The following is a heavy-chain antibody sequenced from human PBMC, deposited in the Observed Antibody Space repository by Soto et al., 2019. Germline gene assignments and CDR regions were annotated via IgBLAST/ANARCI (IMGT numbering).Heavy chain of an antibody. CDR1: GGSFSGYY. J-gene: IGHJ6*02. CDR2: INHSGST. V-gene: IGHV4-34*01. D-gene: IGHD3-3*01. Sequence: SETLSLTCAVYGGSFSGYYWSWIRQPPGKGLEWIGEINHSGSTNYNPSLKSRVTISVDTSKNQFSLKLCSVTAADTAVYYCARGAILEWLLSGYYYYYGMDVWGQGTTVTVSS. CDR3: ARGAILEWLLSGYYYYYGMDV.